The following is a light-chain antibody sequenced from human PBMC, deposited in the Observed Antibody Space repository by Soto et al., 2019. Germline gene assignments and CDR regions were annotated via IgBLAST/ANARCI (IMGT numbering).Light chain of an antibody. Sequence: QSVLTQPPQFLGPPGQRVTIPCTGGSSNIGAGYDVHCYQQLPRTAPKLLSYINTNRPSGVPDRFSGSKSGTSASLAITGLQAEDEADYYCQSYDSSLSGSRVFGGGTQLTVL. CDR1: SSNIGAGYD. CDR2: INT. CDR3: QSYDSSLSGSRV. V-gene: IGLV1-40*01. J-gene: IGLJ2*01.